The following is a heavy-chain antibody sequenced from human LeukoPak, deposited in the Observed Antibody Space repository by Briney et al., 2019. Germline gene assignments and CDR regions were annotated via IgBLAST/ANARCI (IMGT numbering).Heavy chain of an antibody. J-gene: IGHJ4*02. V-gene: IGHV1-18*04. CDR3: ARVSGYENYYGDSDY. CDR2: MSAYNGNT. CDR1: RYTLNIDG. Sequence: VGSVTGSRPAPRYTLNIDGISRARHPTGQGRGGXXXMSAYNGNTNYAQKLQGRVSMTTDTSTSTAYMELRSLRSDDTAVYYCARVSGYENYYGDSDYWGQGTLVTVSS. D-gene: IGHD4-17*01.